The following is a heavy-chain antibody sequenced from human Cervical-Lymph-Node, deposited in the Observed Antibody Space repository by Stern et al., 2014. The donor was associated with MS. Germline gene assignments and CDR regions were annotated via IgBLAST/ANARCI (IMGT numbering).Heavy chain of an antibody. J-gene: IGHJ5*02. CDR3: AKDFNYYDSSGYYL. V-gene: IGHV3-9*01. CDR2: ISWNSGSI. D-gene: IGHD3-22*01. CDR1: GFTFDDYA. Sequence: LQPGRSLRLSCAASGFTFDDYAMHWVRQAPGKGLEWVSGISWNSGSIGYADSVKGRFTISRDNAKNSLYLQMNSLRAEDTALYYCAKDFNYYDSSGYYLWGQGTLVNVSS.